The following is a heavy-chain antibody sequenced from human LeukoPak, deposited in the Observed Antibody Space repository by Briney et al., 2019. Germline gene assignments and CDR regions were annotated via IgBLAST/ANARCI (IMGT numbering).Heavy chain of an antibody. D-gene: IGHD6-19*01. CDR3: AGTRGYSRGRFYHIDF. CDR2: TYYRSKWYN. J-gene: IGHJ4*02. CDR1: GDSVSSNSAA. V-gene: IGHV6-1*01. Sequence: SQTLSLICAISGDSVSSNSAAWNWIRQSPSRGLEWLGRTYYRSKWYNDYAVSVKSRITINPDTSKNQFSLHLNSVTPEDTAVYYCAGTRGYSRGRFYHIDFWGQGTLVTVST.